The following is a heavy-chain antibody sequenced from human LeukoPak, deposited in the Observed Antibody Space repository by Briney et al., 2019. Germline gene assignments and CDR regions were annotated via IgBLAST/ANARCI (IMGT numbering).Heavy chain of an antibody. V-gene: IGHV3-48*04. D-gene: IGHD5-12*01. J-gene: IGHJ4*02. Sequence: PGGSLRLSCAASGFTFSSYGMNWVRQAPGKGLEWVSYISSSRSIIYYADSVKGRFTISRDNAKNSLYLQMNSLRAEDTAVYYCATLLVATIPDYWGQGTLVTVSS. CDR3: ATLLVATIPDY. CDR1: GFTFSSYG. CDR2: ISSSRSII.